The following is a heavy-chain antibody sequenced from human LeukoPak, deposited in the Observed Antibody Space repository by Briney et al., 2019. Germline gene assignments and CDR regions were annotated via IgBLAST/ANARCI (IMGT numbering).Heavy chain of an antibody. J-gene: IGHJ4*02. CDR2: TRNKANSYTT. D-gene: IGHD3-9*01. CDR1: GFTFSDHY. Sequence: GGSLRLSCAASGFTFSDHYMDWVRQAPGKGLEWVGRTRNKANSYTTEYAASVKGRFTISRDDSKNSLYLQMNSLKTEDTAVYYCARDRRNYDVLTGYSTPAGYFDYWGQGTLVTVSS. V-gene: IGHV3-72*01. CDR3: ARDRRNYDVLTGYSTPAGYFDY.